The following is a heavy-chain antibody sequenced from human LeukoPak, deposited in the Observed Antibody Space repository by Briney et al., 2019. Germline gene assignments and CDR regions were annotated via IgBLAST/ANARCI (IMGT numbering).Heavy chain of an antibody. J-gene: IGHJ4*02. CDR1: GGYFSGYY. V-gene: IGHV4-34*01. D-gene: IGHD4-23*01. CDR3: AGYGGNWYFDY. Sequence: SETLSLTCAVYGGYFSGYYWSWIRQPPGKGLEWIGEINHSGSTNYNPSLKSRVTISEDTSKNQFSLKLYSVTAADTAVYYCAGYGGNWYFDYWGQGTLVTVSS. CDR2: INHSGST.